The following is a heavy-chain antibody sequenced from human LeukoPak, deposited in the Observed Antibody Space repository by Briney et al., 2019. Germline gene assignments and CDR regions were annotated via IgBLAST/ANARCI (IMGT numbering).Heavy chain of an antibody. CDR2: MNPNSGNT. J-gene: IGHJ5*02. Sequence: GASVKVSCKASGYTFTGYYMHWVRQAPGQGLEWMGWMNPNSGNTNYAQKLQGRVTMTTDTSTSTAYMELRSLRSDDTAVYYCARTHITIFGVVIPYNWFDPWGQGTLVTVSS. CDR1: GYTFTGYY. CDR3: ARTHITIFGVVIPYNWFDP. V-gene: IGHV1-18*04. D-gene: IGHD3-3*01.